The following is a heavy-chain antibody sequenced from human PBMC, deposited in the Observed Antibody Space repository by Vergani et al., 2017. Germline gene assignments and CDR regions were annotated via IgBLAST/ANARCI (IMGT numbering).Heavy chain of an antibody. J-gene: IGHJ6*02. CDR2: ISGSGGST. D-gene: IGHD5-12*01. CDR1: GFTFNHYA. Sequence: EVQLLESGGDLVQPGGSLRLSCAASGFTFNHYAMNWVRQAPGKGLEWVSCISGSGGSTYYAGSVKGRFTISRDSSKNTLYLQMNSLRAGDTAVYYCAKANPRNSGYDYLYYYHAMDVWGQGTTVTVSS. CDR3: AKANPRNSGYDYLYYYHAMDV. V-gene: IGHV3-23*01.